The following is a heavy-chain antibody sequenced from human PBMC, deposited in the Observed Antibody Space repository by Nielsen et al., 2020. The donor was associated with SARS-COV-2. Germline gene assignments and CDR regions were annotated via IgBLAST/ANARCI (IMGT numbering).Heavy chain of an antibody. J-gene: IGHJ4*02. V-gene: IGHV1-46*01. CDR3: ARAQLRSTWDFDS. D-gene: IGHD2-2*01. CDR1: GYTFTNYY. Sequence: ASVQVSCKASGYTFTNYYMHWVRQAPGQGLEWMGIINPSGGTTIYAQKFQGRVTMTRDTSTSTVYMELTTLRSEDTATYYCARAQLRSTWDFDSWGQGTLVTVSS. CDR2: INPSGGTT.